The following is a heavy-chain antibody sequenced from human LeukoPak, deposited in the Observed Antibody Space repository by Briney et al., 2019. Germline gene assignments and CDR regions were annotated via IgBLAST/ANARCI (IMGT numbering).Heavy chain of an antibody. Sequence: SETLSLTCAVYGGSFSGYYWSWIRQPPGKGIEWIGEINHSGSTNYNPSLKSRVTISVDTSKNQFSLKLSSVTAADTAVYYCARGLGVVVPAATGFFDYWGQGTLVTVSS. CDR1: GGSFSGYY. J-gene: IGHJ4*02. V-gene: IGHV4-34*01. CDR2: INHSGST. D-gene: IGHD2-2*01. CDR3: ARGLGVVVPAATGFFDY.